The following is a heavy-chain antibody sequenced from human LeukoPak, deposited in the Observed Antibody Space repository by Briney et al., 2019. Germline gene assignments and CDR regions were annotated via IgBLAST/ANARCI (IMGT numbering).Heavy chain of an antibody. V-gene: IGHV1-8*03. CDR1: GYTFTSYD. CDR2: MNPNSGNT. CDR3: ARGLNYYDSSGYDAFDF. J-gene: IGHJ3*01. Sequence: GASVKVSCKASGYTFTSYDINWVRQATGQGLEWMGWMNPNSGNTGYAQKFQGRVTITRNTSISTAYMELSSLRSEDTAVYYCARGLNYYDSSGYDAFDFWGQGTMVSVSS. D-gene: IGHD3-22*01.